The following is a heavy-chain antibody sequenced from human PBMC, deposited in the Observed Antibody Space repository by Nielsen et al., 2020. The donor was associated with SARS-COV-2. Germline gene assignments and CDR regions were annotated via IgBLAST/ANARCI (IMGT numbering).Heavy chain of an antibody. CDR2: IRSKTYGETT. CDR3: TRDLYRQSVILWLY. V-gene: IGHV3-49*04. CDR1: GFTFGDYA. D-gene: IGHD2/OR15-2a*01. J-gene: IGHJ4*02. Sequence: GESLKISCTPSGFTFGDYAITWVRQAPGKGLEWLGVIRSKTYGETTEYAASVKGRFTISRDDSKGIAYLQMNSLKTEDTGVYYCTRDLYRQSVILWLYCGQGTLVTVSS.